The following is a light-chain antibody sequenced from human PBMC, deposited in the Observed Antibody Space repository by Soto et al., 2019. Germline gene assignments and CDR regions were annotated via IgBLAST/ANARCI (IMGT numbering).Light chain of an antibody. CDR2: DAS. J-gene: IGKJ4*01. CDR3: QQRSAWPLT. V-gene: IGKV3-11*01. CDR1: QSISSY. Sequence: EIVLTQSPATLSLSPGERATLSCRASQSISSYLAWFQQKPGQAPRLLISDASSRATGIPARFSGSGSGTDFTLTISSLEPEDFAVYYCQQRSAWPLTLGGGTKVDIK.